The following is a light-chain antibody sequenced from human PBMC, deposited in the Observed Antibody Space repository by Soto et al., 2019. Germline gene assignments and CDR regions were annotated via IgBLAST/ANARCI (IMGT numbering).Light chain of an antibody. V-gene: IGLV2-14*03. CDR2: NVN. CDR3: SSYRVGGSYV. Sequence: QSALTQPASVSGSPGQSITISCSGTSSDVGRHNAVSWYQQHPGKVPQLMIYNVNIRPSGISDRFSASKSGNMASLTISGLQAEDEADYYCSSYRVGGSYVFGTGTKLTV. J-gene: IGLJ1*01. CDR1: SSDVGRHNA.